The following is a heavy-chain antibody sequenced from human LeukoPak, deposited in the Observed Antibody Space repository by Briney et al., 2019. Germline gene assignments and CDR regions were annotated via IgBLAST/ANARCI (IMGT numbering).Heavy chain of an antibody. D-gene: IGHD1-1*01. CDR2: ISYDGSNK. Sequence: GRSLRLSCAASGFTFSSYAMHWVRQAPGKGLEWVAVISYDGSNKYYADSVKGRFTISRDNSKNTVFLQMNSLRAEDTAVYYCAARPGDGYWGQGTLVTVSS. CDR3: AARPGDGY. J-gene: IGHJ4*02. V-gene: IGHV3-30-3*01. CDR1: GFTFSSYA.